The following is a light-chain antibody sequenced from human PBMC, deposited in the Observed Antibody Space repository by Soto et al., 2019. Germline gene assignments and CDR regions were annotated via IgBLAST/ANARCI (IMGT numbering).Light chain of an antibody. CDR1: RTDVADGYDY. V-gene: IGLV2-14*03. CDR3: PSYTSSTPCYV. J-gene: IGLJ1*01. CDR2: DVS. Sequence: QSVLTQPASVSGYPGQAIAISCTGVRTDVADGYDYVSWYQQHPGQAPQLIIYDVSNRPSGVSDRFSGSKSGNTASLTISVLHADYEPEYSCPSYTSSTPCYVFATGTQV.